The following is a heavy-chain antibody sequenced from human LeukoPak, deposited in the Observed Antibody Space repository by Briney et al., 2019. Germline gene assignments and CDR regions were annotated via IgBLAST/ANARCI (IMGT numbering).Heavy chain of an antibody. V-gene: IGHV4-59*01. CDR2: IYYSGST. CDR1: GGSISSYY. D-gene: IGHD3-10*01. J-gene: IGHJ4*02. CDR3: ARGPRGFGELYYFDY. Sequence: SETLSLTCTVSGGSISSYYWSWIRQPPGKGLEWIGYIYYSGSTNYNPSLKSRVTISVDTSKNQFPLKLSSVTAADTAVYYCARGPRGFGELYYFDYWGQGTLVTVSS.